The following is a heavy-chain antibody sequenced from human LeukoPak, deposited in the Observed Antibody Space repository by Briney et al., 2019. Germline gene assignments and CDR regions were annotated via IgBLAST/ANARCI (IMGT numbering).Heavy chain of an antibody. V-gene: IGHV4-59*01. CDR2: IYYSGST. Sequence: SETLSLTCTVSGGSISSYYWSWIRQPPGKGLEWIGYIYYSGSTNYNPSLKSRVTISVDTSKNQFSLKLSSVTAADTAVYYCARSRTMVRYYGRDVWGQGTTVTVSS. J-gene: IGHJ6*02. D-gene: IGHD3-10*01. CDR1: GGSISSYY. CDR3: ARSRTMVRYYGRDV.